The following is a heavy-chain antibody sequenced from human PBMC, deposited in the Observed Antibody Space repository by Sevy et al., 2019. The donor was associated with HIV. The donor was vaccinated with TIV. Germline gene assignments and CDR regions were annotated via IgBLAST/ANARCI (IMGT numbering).Heavy chain of an antibody. V-gene: IGHV3-48*01. CDR1: GFTFRTYS. CDR3: ARAYSGGWPQGAWTDY. D-gene: IGHD6-19*01. CDR2: ISRSSRTI. J-gene: IGHJ4*02. Sequence: GGSLRLSCAASGFTFRTYSMNWVRQAPGKELEWLSYISRSSRTIYYADSVEGRFTISRDNAKNSLYLQINSLRAEDTAVYYCARAYSGGWPQGAWTDYWGQGTLVTVSS.